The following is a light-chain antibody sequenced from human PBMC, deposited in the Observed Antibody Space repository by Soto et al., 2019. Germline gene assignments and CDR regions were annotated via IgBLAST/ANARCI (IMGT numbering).Light chain of an antibody. CDR2: GAS. Sequence: DIHMTQSPSSLSASVGDTVTITCRASQNIDMYLNWYQQKPGKAPRVLISGASNLQSGVPSRFSGSGSGTDFTLAISSLQPEDSATYYCQHYNSYSEAFGQGTKVDI. J-gene: IGKJ1*01. V-gene: IGKV1-39*01. CDR1: QNIDMY. CDR3: QHYNSYSEA.